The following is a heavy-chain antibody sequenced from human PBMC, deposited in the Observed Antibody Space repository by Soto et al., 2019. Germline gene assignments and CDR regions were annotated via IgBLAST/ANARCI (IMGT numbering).Heavy chain of an antibody. J-gene: IGHJ4*02. CDR3: ARRRYSSGWSVGGDYYFDY. Sequence: SETLSLTCTVSGGSISSYYWSWIRQPPGKGLEWIGYIYYSGSTNYNPSLKSRVTISVDTSKNQFSLKLSSVTAADTAVYYCARRRYSSGWSVGGDYYFDYWGQGTLVT. D-gene: IGHD6-19*01. CDR2: IYYSGST. V-gene: IGHV4-59*08. CDR1: GGSISSYY.